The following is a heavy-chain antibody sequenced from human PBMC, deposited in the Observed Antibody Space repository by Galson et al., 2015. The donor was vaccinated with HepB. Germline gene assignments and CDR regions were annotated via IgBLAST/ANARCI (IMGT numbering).Heavy chain of an antibody. CDR2: ISYDGSNK. D-gene: IGHD5-12*01. J-gene: IGHJ4*02. CDR3: AKDRGYSGYDAWDY. V-gene: IGHV3-30*18. CDR1: GFTFSSYG. Sequence: SLRLSCAASGFTFSSYGMHWVRQAPGKGLEWVAVISYDGSNKYYADSVKGRFTISRDNSKNTLYLQMNSLRAEDTAVYYCAKDRGYSGYDAWDYWGQGTLVTVSS.